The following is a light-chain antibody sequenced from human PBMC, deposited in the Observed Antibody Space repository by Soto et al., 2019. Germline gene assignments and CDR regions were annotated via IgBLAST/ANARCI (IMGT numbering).Light chain of an antibody. J-gene: IGKJ1*01. CDR2: GVS. V-gene: IGKV3-20*01. CDR1: QSISSSY. Sequence: EIVLTQSPGTLSLSPGERATLSCRPSQSISSSYLAWYQQKPGQAPRLLVYGVSSRASDVPDRFSGRGSGTDFTLTLSSLEPEDSAVYYCKQYTDSRTFGQGSTVDIK. CDR3: KQYTDSRT.